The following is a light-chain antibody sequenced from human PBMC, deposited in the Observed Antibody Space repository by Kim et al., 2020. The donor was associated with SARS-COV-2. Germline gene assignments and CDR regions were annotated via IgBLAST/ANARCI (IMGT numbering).Light chain of an antibody. CDR1: SSDVGGYNY. V-gene: IGLV2-11*01. CDR2: DVS. Sequence: QSALTQPRSVSGSPGQSVTISCTGTSSDVGGYNYVSWYQQHPGKAPKLMISDVSKRPSGIPDRYSGSKSGNTASLTISGLQAEDEADYYCCSYAGSYTNYVFGTGTKVTVL. J-gene: IGLJ1*01. CDR3: CSYAGSYTNYV.